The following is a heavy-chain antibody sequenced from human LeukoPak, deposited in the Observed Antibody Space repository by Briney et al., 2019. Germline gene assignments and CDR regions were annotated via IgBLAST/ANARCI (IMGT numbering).Heavy chain of an antibody. J-gene: IGHJ4*02. D-gene: IGHD6-19*01. V-gene: IGHV4-59*01. CDR2: IYNNGST. CDR3: ARGGDSSGWLFDY. CDR1: RVSIFTYY. Sequence: PSETLSLTCTVSRVSIFTYYWSWIRQPPGKGLEWIGYIYNNGSTNYNPSLKSRVTISVDTSKNQFSLKLNSVTTADTAVYYCARGGDSSGWLFDYWGQGILVTVSS.